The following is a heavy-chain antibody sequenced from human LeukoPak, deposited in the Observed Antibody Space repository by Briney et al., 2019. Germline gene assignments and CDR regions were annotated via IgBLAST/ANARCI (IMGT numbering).Heavy chain of an antibody. J-gene: IGHJ4*02. V-gene: IGHV3-21*06. D-gene: IGHD3-22*01. CDR1: GFTFSSYG. CDR2: ISGSSSDI. CDR3: ARRGYHDSSGYDY. Sequence: PRGSLRLSCAASGFTFSSYGMHWVRQARGKGLEWVSSISGSSSDIYYADSVKGRFTISRDNAKNSVFLQMNNLRAEDTAIYYCARRGYHDSSGYDYWGQGTLVTVSS.